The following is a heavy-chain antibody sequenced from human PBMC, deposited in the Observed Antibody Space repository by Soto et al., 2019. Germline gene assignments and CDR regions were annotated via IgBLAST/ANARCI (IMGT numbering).Heavy chain of an antibody. V-gene: IGHV3-21*01. CDR1: GVTFTRYS. CDR2: ISSTTNYI. CDR3: ARESEDLTSNFDY. J-gene: IGHJ4*02. Sequence: GGSLRLSCAASGVTFTRYSMNWVRQAPGKGLEWVSSISSTTNYIYYADSMKGRFTVSRDNAKNSVYLEMNSLSAEDTAVYYCARESEDLTSNFDYWGQGTLVTVSS.